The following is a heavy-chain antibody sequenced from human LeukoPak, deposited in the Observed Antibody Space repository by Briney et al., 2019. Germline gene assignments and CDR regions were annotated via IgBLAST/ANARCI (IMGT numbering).Heavy chain of an antibody. D-gene: IGHD6-13*01. Sequence: GGSLRLSCAASGFTFSSYWMSWVRQAPGKGLEWVANIKQDGSEKYYVDSVKGRFTISRDNAKNSLYLQMNSLRAEDTAVYYCARDILRGQQLSLSKVSPSDYWGQGTLVTVSS. CDR1: GFTFSSYW. J-gene: IGHJ4*02. CDR3: ARDILRGQQLSLSKVSPSDY. V-gene: IGHV3-7*01. CDR2: IKQDGSEK.